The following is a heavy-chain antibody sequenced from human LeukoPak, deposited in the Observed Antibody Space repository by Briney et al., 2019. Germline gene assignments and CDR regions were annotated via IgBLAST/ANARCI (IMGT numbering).Heavy chain of an antibody. D-gene: IGHD3-10*01. V-gene: IGHV4-31*03. Sequence: SQTLSLTCTVSGGSISSGGYYWRWSRKHPGKGLERIEYIYYSGSTYYNPSLKSRVTISVYTAKNQFSIKLTSVTAADTALYYCARGRIPKKLWFGELLTDYFYYGGQGTLVTVSS. CDR2: IYYSGST. CDR3: ARGRIPKKLWFGELLTDYFYY. CDR1: GGSISSGGYY. J-gene: IGHJ4*02.